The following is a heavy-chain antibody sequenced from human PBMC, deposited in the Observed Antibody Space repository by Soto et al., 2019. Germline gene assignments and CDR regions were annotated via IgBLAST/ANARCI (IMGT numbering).Heavy chain of an antibody. CDR3: ATPREVVTATRDYYGMVV. D-gene: IGHD2-21*02. Sequence: EVQLVESGGGLVQPGGSLRLSCAASGFTFSSYEMNWVRQAPGKGLEWVSYISSSGSTIYYADSVKGRFTISRDNAKNSLYLQMNSLRAEDTAVYYCATPREVVTATRDYYGMVVWGQGTTVTVSS. V-gene: IGHV3-48*03. J-gene: IGHJ6*02. CDR2: ISSSGSTI. CDR1: GFTFSSYE.